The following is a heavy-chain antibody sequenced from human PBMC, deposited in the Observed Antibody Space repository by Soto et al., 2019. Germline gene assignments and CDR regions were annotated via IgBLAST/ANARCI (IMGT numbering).Heavy chain of an antibody. CDR1: GGSISSSSYY. CDR2: IYYSGST. Sequence: QLQLQESGPGLVKPSETLSLTCTVSGGSISSSSYYWGWIRQPPGKGREWMGSIYYSGSTYYNPSLKSRVTISVDTSKNQFSPKLSSVTAADTAVYYCARHRAETVFGYCSCGSCLYYFDSWGQGTLVTVSS. CDR3: ARHRAETVFGYCSCGSCLYYFDS. J-gene: IGHJ4*02. D-gene: IGHD2-15*01. V-gene: IGHV4-39*01.